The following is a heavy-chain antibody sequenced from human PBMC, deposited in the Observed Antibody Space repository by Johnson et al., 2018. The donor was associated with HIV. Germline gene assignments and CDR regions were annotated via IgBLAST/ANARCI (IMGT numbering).Heavy chain of an antibody. J-gene: IGHJ3*02. CDR1: GFTFSNFA. Sequence: MQLVESGGSVVRPGGSLRLSCAVSGFTFSNFAMHWVRQAPGKGLEYVSAISSNGIGTYYANSVDGRFTISRDNDKNTLYLEMGSLRVEDMAVYYCARSRGPMRKDAFDIGGQGTKVTVSS. D-gene: IGHD3-10*01. CDR3: ARSRGPMRKDAFDI. V-gene: IGHV3-64*01. CDR2: ISSNGIGT.